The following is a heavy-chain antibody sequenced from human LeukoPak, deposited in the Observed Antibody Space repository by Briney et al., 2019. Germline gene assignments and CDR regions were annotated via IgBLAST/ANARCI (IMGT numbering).Heavy chain of an antibody. Sequence: GGSLRLSCAASGFTFRNYAMSWVRQAPGKGLEWVSMISTSGDDAYYADSVKGRFTISRDNSKNTLYLQMSSLRAEDTAVYYCASPQYKYGVDYWGQGTLVTVSS. V-gene: IGHV3-23*01. D-gene: IGHD5-18*01. CDR2: ISTSGDDA. CDR1: GFTFRNYA. J-gene: IGHJ4*02. CDR3: ASPQYKYGVDY.